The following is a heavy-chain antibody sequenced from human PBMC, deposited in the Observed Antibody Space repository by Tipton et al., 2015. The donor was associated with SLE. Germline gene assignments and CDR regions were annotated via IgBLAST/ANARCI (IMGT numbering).Heavy chain of an antibody. CDR3: ARGGIATD. Sequence: QLVQSGAEVRKPGESLKISCKGSGYRFTGYWVGWVRQMPGRGLEWMGIIYPGESETRYSPSFQGQVTISADKSINTAYLQWSSLKASDSAMYYCARGGIATDWGQGTLVTVSS. CDR2: IYPGESET. D-gene: IGHD6-13*01. CDR1: GYRFTGYW. J-gene: IGHJ4*02. V-gene: IGHV5-51*03.